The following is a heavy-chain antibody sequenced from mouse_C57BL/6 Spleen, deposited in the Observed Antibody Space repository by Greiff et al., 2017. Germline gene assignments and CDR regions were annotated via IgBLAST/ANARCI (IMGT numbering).Heavy chain of an antibody. V-gene: IGHV5-9*04. CDR1: GFTFSSYT. Sequence: EVKLVESGGGLVKPGGSLKLSCAASGFTFSSYTMSWVRQTPEKRLEWVATISGGGGNTYYPDSVKGRFTISRDTAKNTLYLQMSSLRSEDTAVYYCARHEGHYYGSSYWYFDVWGTGTTVTVSS. D-gene: IGHD1-1*01. J-gene: IGHJ1*03. CDR3: ARHEGHYYGSSYWYFDV. CDR2: ISGGGGNT.